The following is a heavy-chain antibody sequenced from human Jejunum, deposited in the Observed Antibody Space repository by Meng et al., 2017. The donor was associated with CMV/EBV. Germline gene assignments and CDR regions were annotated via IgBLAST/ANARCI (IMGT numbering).Heavy chain of an antibody. J-gene: IGHJ4*02. V-gene: IGHV3-30-3*01. CDR3: ARGRGPLEYYFDY. CDR1: GFTFSSYG. D-gene: IGHD3-3*01. Sequence: QVPLVGAGRGVVQPGRSPRLSCAAAGFTFSSYGMHWVRQAPGKGLEWVAVISYDGSKEYYADSVKGRFTISRDNSKNTLYLQMNSLRAEDTAVYYCARGRGPLEYYFDYWGQGTLVTVSS. CDR2: ISYDGSKE.